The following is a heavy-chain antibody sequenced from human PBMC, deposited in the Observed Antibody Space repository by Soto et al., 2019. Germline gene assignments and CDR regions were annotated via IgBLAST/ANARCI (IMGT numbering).Heavy chain of an antibody. J-gene: IGHJ6*02. Sequence: GGSLRLSCAASGFTFSSYGMHWVRQAPGKGLEWVAVISYDGSNKYYADSVKGRFTISRDNSKNTLYLQMNSLRAEDTAVYYCAKDVRYCSSTSCYGGYYYYYGMDVWGQGTTVTVSS. CDR2: ISYDGSNK. D-gene: IGHD2-2*01. CDR1: GFTFSSYG. V-gene: IGHV3-30*18. CDR3: AKDVRYCSSTSCYGGYYYYYGMDV.